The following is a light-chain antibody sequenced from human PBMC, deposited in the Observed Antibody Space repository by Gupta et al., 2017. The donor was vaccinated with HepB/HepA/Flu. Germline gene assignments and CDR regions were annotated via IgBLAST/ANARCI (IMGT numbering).Light chain of an antibody. Sequence: DIQMTQSPSSLSASIGDRVTITCRASQNINHFFNWYQQKPGKAPNLLIYATSMLQRGVPSRFSDDGSGADFTLTISMLHPEDFATYYCQRWATVPWTFGQGTKVEIK. J-gene: IGKJ1*01. CDR3: QRWATVPWT. CDR1: QNINHF. V-gene: IGKV1-39*01. CDR2: ATS.